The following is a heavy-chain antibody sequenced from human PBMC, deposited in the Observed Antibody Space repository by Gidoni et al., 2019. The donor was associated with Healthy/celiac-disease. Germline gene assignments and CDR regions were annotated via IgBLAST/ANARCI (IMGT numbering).Heavy chain of an antibody. CDR3: ARDPVATILVAYYYGMDV. J-gene: IGHJ6*02. CDR2: IIPIFGTA. V-gene: IGHV1-69*01. CDR1: GGTFSSYA. D-gene: IGHD5-12*01. Sequence: QVQLVQSGAEVKKPGSSVKVSCKASGGTFSSYAISWGRQATGQGLEWMGGIIPIFGTANYEQKFQGRVTITADESTSTAYMELSSLRSEDTAVYYCARDPVATILVAYYYGMDVWGQGTTVTVSS.